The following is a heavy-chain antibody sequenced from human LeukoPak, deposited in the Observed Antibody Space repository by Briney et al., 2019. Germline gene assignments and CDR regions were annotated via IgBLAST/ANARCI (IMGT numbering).Heavy chain of an antibody. CDR1: GWSFNDYY. Sequence: SETLSLTCAVYGWSFNDYYWNWIRQPPGKGLEWIGEINARGDTNYNPSLKSRGTISVDTSNKQFSLRLTSMKAADTDLYYCARGQVPAGRGYNLFDPWGQGTLVIVSS. CDR2: INARGDT. J-gene: IGHJ5*02. CDR3: ARGQVPAGRGYNLFDP. V-gene: IGHV4-34*01. D-gene: IGHD2-2*01.